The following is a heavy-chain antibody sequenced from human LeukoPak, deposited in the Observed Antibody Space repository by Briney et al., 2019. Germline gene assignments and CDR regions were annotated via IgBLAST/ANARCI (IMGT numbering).Heavy chain of an antibody. CDR1: GFTFSSYA. Sequence: PGGSLRLSCAASGFTFSSYAMHCVRQAPGEGLEWVALISHDGRNQYYADSVKGRFTISRDNSKNTLYLQMNSLRAEDTALYYCAKARISSTSCYEYWGQGTLVTVSS. CDR2: ISHDGRNQ. J-gene: IGHJ4*02. CDR3: AKARISSTSCYEY. D-gene: IGHD2-2*01. V-gene: IGHV3-30-3*01.